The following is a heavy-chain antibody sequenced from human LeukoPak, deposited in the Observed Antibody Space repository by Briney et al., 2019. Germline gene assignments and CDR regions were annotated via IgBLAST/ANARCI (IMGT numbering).Heavy chain of an antibody. D-gene: IGHD6-19*01. J-gene: IGHJ4*02. CDR1: GFTFSSYS. CDR2: IKQDGSEK. Sequence: GGSLRLSCAASGFTFSSYSMNWVRQAPGKGLEWVANIKQDGSEKYYVDSVKGRFTVSRDNADNSLYLQMNSLRAEDTAVYYCAREPSGHLDYWGQGTLVTVSS. V-gene: IGHV3-7*01. CDR3: AREPSGHLDY.